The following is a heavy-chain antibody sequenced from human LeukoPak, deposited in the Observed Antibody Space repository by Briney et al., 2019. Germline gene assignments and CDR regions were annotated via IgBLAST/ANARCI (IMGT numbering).Heavy chain of an antibody. CDR1: GGSISSHY. CDR2: SYTSGST. Sequence: SETLSLTCAVSGGSISSHYWSWIRQPAGKGLELIGRSYTSGSTNYNPSLKSRLTMSVATSKNQSSMQLTPVPAADTAAYSSARDHAVGGYYGSGPYAIWGQGTMVTVS. D-gene: IGHD3-10*01. CDR3: ARDHAVGGYYGSGPYAI. V-gene: IGHV4-4*07. J-gene: IGHJ3*02.